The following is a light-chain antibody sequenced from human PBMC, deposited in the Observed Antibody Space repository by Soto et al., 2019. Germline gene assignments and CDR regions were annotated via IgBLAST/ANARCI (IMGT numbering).Light chain of an antibody. CDR1: SSNIGAGYD. J-gene: IGLJ1*01. V-gene: IGLV1-40*01. CDR2: RNN. CDR3: QSYDTSLSARYV. Sequence: QSVLTQPPSVSGAPGQRVTISCTGSSSNIGAGYDVHWYQQLPGTAPKLLIYRNNNRPSGVPGRFSGSKSGTSASLAITGLQAEDEADYYCQSYDTSLSARYVFGTGTKLTVL.